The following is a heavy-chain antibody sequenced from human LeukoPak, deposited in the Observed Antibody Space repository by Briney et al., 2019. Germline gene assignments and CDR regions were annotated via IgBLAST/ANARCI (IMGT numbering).Heavy chain of an antibody. Sequence: GGSLRLSCAASGFTFSSYAMSWVRQAPGKGPEWISTITASGVTTYYGDSVKGRFTISRDNSKNTLYLQMNSLRAEDTAVYYCAKTRPLDSSSWSHGDYWGQGTLVTVSS. V-gene: IGHV3-23*01. J-gene: IGHJ4*02. CDR3: AKTRPLDSSSWSHGDY. CDR2: ITASGVTT. CDR1: GFTFSSYA. D-gene: IGHD6-13*01.